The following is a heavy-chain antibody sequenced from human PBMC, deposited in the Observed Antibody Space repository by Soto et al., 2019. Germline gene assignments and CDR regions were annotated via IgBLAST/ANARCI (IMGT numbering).Heavy chain of an antibody. D-gene: IGHD6-6*01. J-gene: IGHJ1*01. V-gene: IGHV1-69*06. CDR2: ITPMSGTT. Sequence: QVQLVQSGAEVKKSGSSVKVSCKAPGETFRRDVISWVRQAPGQWLEWLGGITPMSGTTDYAQKFQGRVTISADKSTGTAYFELSSLPFDDTGVYYCARGVSMAGRQGFFHHWGQVSLVTVSS. CDR3: ARGVSMAGRQGFFHH. CDR1: GETFRRDV.